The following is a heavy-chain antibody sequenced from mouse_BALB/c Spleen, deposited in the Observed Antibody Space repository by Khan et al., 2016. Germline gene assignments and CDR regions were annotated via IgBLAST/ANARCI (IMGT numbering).Heavy chain of an antibody. J-gene: IGHJ2*01. Sequence: QVRLQPSGAELARPGASVKLSCKASGYTFTTYWMQWVKQRPGQGLDWIGTIYPGDGDTRYTQKFKGKATLTADNSSSTAYMELSSLASEDSAVDYCARVRGNYEGTDYWGQGTTLTVSS. CDR3: ARVRGNYEGTDY. V-gene: IGHV1-87*01. CDR1: GYTFTTYW. CDR2: IYPGDGDT. D-gene: IGHD2-1*01.